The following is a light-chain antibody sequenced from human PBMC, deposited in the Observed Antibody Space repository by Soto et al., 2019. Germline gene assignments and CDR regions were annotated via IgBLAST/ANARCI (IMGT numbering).Light chain of an antibody. CDR2: AAS. J-gene: IGKJ2*03. V-gene: IGKV1-12*01. CDR1: QDFNNR. Sequence: DIQMSPSPSSVSASGGDRGTIPCRGSQDFNNRLAWYQQTPGKAPKLLIYAASSLQPGVPSRFSGSGSGTDFTLTISSLQPEDFATYYCQQANRFPYSFGQGTKLEMK. CDR3: QQANRFPYS.